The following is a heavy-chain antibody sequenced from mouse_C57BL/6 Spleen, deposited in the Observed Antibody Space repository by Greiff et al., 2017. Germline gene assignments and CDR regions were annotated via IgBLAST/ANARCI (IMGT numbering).Heavy chain of an antibody. Sequence: EVQLQQSGPELVKPGASVKISCKASGYTFTDYYMNWVKQSHGKSLEWIGDINPNNGGTSYNQKFKGKATLTVDKSSSTAYMELRSLTSEDSAVYYCARTGNWRRDYWGKGTSDTVSS. V-gene: IGHV1-26*01. CDR1: GYTFTDYY. D-gene: IGHD2-1*01. CDR3: ARTGNWRRDY. CDR2: INPNNGGT. J-gene: IGHJ4*01.